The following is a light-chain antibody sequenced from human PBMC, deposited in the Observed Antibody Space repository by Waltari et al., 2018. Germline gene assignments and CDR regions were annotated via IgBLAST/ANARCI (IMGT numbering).Light chain of an antibody. J-gene: IGKJ5*01. V-gene: IGKV1-5*03. CDR2: DAS. Sequence: DIKMTQSPSTLSASVGDRVTITCRASQRIFTSLAWYQQKPGKAPKVLIYDASSLASGVPSTFSGSGSGTEFSLTISSLQPDDFATYYCQHYESFSLITFGQGTRLEIQ. CDR3: QHYESFSLIT. CDR1: QRIFTS.